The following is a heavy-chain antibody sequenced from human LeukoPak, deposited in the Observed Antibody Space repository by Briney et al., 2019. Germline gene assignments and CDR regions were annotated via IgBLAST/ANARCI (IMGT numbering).Heavy chain of an antibody. CDR1: GFALSTYA. CDR2: TSTDGRNT. CDR3: LKGSQGPIWQQLVPDH. J-gene: IGHJ4*02. Sequence: GGSLRLSCLATGFALSTYAMHWVRQAPGKGLEQVSTTSTDGRNTYYADSVEGRFTISRDTSKNTLYLQMSSLRGDDTAVYYCLKGSQGPIWQQLVPDHWGQGTQVTVSS. D-gene: IGHD6-13*01. V-gene: IGHV3-64D*06.